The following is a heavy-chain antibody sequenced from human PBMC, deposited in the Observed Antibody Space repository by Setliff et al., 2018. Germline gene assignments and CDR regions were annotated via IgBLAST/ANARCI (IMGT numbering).Heavy chain of an antibody. V-gene: IGHV4-4*07. J-gene: IGHJ6*03. CDR3: ARVRITPYCMDV. CDR1: GGSMGSYY. Sequence: PSLTCTVSGGSMGSYYWTWIRQSAGKGLEWIERVYTTGSTAFNPSLNSRVTMSLDKSKNQFSLKLYSVTAADTAVYFCARVRITPYCMDVWGKGTTVTVSS. D-gene: IGHD3-10*01. CDR2: VYTTGST.